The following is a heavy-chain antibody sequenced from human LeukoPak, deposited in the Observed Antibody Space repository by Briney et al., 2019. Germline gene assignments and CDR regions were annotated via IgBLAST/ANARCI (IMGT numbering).Heavy chain of an antibody. D-gene: IGHD6-13*01. CDR3: ARAGVSSSWEYYMDV. V-gene: IGHV1-2*06. CDR2: INPNSGGT. CDR1: GYTFTGYY. Sequence: ASVKVSRKASGYTFTGYYMHWVRQAPGQGLEWMGRINPNSGGTNYAQKFQGRVTMTRDTSISTAYMELSRLRSDDTAVYYCARAGVSSSWEYYMDVWGKGTTVTVSS. J-gene: IGHJ6*03.